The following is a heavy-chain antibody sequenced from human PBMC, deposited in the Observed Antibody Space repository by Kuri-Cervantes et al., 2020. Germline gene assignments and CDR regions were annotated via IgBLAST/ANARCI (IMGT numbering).Heavy chain of an antibody. J-gene: IGHJ4*02. Sequence: SETLSLTCTVSGGSISGYYWSWIRQPPGKGLEWIGEINHSGSTNYSPSLKSRVTISVGTSKNQVSLKLTSVTAADTAVYYCARQVYSSGRDFDYWGQGTLVTVSS. CDR2: INHSGST. D-gene: IGHD6-19*01. V-gene: IGHV4-34*01. CDR3: ARQVYSSGRDFDY. CDR1: GGSISGYY.